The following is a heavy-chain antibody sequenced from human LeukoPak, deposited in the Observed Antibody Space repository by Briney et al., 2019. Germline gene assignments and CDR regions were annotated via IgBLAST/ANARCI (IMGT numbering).Heavy chain of an antibody. CDR1: GGSISSSSYY. J-gene: IGHJ4*02. V-gene: IGHV4-39*07. CDR3: AGSDYLFDY. CDR2: INHSGST. Sequence: PSETLSLTCTVSGGSISSSSYYWGWIRQPPGKGLEWIGEINHSGSTNYNPSLKSRVTISVDTSKNQFSLKLSSVTAADTAVYYCAGSDYLFDYWGQGTLVTVSS. D-gene: IGHD4-11*01.